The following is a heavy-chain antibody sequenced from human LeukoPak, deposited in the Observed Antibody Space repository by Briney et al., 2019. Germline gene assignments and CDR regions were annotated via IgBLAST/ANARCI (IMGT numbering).Heavy chain of an antibody. CDR2: IFYSGST. CDR3: AREDSYYYGSGSYPFDY. D-gene: IGHD3-10*01. V-gene: IGHV4-59*01. CDR1: GGSIDNYY. J-gene: IGHJ4*02. Sequence: SETLSLTCTVSGGSIDNYYWSWIRQPPGKGLEWIGYIFYSGSTNYNPSLQSRVTISVDTSKNQFSLKLSSVTAADTAVYYCAREDSYYYGSGSYPFDYWGQGTLVTVSS.